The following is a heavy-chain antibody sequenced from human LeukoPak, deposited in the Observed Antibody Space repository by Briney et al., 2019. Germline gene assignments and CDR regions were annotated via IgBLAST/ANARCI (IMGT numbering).Heavy chain of an antibody. D-gene: IGHD1-26*01. CDR1: GYSISSGYY. CDR2: IYYSGST. CDR3: ARALSGRSNFDY. J-gene: IGHJ4*02. Sequence: PSETLSLTCTVSGYSISSGYYWGWIRQPPGKGLEWIGYIYYSGSTNYNPSLKSRVTISVDTSKNQFSLKLSSVTAADTAVYYCARALSGRSNFDYWGQGTLVTVSS. V-gene: IGHV4-38-2*02.